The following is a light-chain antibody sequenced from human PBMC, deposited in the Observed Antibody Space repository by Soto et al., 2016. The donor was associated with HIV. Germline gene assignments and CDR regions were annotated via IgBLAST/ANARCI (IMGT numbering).Light chain of an antibody. CDR2: DDV. V-gene: IGLV3-21*01. CDR1: NIGSET. Sequence: SYVVTQPPSVSVAPGNTARITCGGNNIGSETVHWYQQKSGQAPVLVIYDDVDRPSGIPERFSGSNSGNTATLTISGTQAMDEADYYCQAWDSSTVVFGGGTKLTVL. CDR3: QAWDSSTVV. J-gene: IGLJ2*01.